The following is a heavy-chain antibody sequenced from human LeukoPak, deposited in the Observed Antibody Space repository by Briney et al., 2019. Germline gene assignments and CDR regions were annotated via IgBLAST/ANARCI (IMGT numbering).Heavy chain of an antibody. V-gene: IGHV4-31*11. CDR1: GGSISSGGYY. D-gene: IGHD5-18*01. Sequence: SETLSLTCAVSGGSISSGGYYWSWIRQHPGKGLEWIGYIYYSGSTYYNPSLKSRVTISVDTSKNQFSLKLSSVTAADTAVYYCARELSRDTAMVAMAMDYWGQGTLVTVSS. CDR3: ARELSRDTAMVAMAMDY. J-gene: IGHJ4*02. CDR2: IYYSGST.